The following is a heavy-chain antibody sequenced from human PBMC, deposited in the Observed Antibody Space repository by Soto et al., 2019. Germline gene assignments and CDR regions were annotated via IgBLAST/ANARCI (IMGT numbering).Heavy chain of an antibody. D-gene: IGHD3-22*01. CDR3: AADLIVGDFDYYDSSGFDY. Sequence: VRQARGQRLEWIGWIVVGSGNTNYAQKFQERVTITRDMSTSTAYMELSSLRSEDTAVYYCAADLIVGDFDYYDSSGFDYWGQGTLVTVSS. J-gene: IGHJ4*02. V-gene: IGHV1-58*01. CDR2: IVVGSGNT.